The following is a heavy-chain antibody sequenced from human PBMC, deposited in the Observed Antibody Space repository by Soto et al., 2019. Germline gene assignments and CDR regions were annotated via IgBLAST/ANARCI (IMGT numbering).Heavy chain of an antibody. CDR2: IKTDGTIT. D-gene: IGHD6-6*01. CDR1: GFTFSAYW. V-gene: IGHV3-74*01. J-gene: IGHJ4*02. Sequence: EVQLVESGGDLVQPGGSLRLSCEASGFTFSAYWMDWVRQAPGKGLVWVSRIKTDGTITNYADSVRGRVTISRDNAKSALYLQMNSLRDEDTAMYYCVVFSSSSPVYWGQGTLVTVSS. CDR3: VVFSSSSPVY.